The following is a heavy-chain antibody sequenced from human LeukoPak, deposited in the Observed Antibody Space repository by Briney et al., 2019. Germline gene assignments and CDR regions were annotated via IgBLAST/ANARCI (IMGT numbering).Heavy chain of an antibody. J-gene: IGHJ3*02. D-gene: IGHD6-19*01. V-gene: IGHV1-46*01. CDR2: INPSGGST. CDR1: GYTFTSYY. Sequence: ASVKVSCKASGYTFTSYYMHWVRQAPGQGLEWMGIINPSGGSTSYAQKFQGRVTMTRDMSTSTVYMEMSSLRSEDTAVYFCATGTTAVAYRTFDIWGQGTMVTVSS. CDR3: ATGTTAVAYRTFDI.